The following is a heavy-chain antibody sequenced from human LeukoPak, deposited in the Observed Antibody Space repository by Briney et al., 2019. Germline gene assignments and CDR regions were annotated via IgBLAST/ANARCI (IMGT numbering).Heavy chain of an antibody. CDR3: ARVPVATQGMDV. CDR2: IWYDGSNK. CDR1: GFTFSSYG. V-gene: IGHV3-33*01. D-gene: IGHD5-12*01. Sequence: GRSLRLSCAASGFTFSSYGMHWVRQAPGKGLEWVAVIWYDGSNKYYADSVKGRFTISRDNSKNTLYLQMNSLRAEDTAVYYCARVPVATQGMDVWGQGTTVTVSS. J-gene: IGHJ6*02.